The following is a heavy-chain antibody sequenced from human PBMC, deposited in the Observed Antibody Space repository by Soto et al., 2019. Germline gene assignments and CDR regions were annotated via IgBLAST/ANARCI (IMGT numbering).Heavy chain of an antibody. D-gene: IGHD3-16*01. Sequence: PGGSLRLSCAASGFPFSDYYVTWIRQAPGKGLEWVSYISSSGSALQYADSVKGRFTISRDNARNSVFLQMNSLRVEDTAMYYCARDSPGGFNRFDPWGQGTLVTVSS. J-gene: IGHJ5*02. CDR3: ARDSPGGFNRFDP. CDR1: GFPFSDYY. V-gene: IGHV3-11*01. CDR2: ISSSGSAL.